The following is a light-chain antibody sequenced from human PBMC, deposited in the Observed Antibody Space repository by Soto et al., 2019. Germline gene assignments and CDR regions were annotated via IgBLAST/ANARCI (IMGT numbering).Light chain of an antibody. V-gene: IGLV2-14*01. J-gene: IGLJ2*01. Sequence: QSALTKPASVSGSPGQSITISCTGTSSDVGGYNFVSWYQHHPGKAPKLIIYEVTTRPSGVSNRFSASKSGNTASLTISGLQAEDEADYYCSSYTNTSTLVGFGGGTKLTVL. CDR3: SSYTNTSTLVG. CDR1: SSDVGGYNF. CDR2: EVT.